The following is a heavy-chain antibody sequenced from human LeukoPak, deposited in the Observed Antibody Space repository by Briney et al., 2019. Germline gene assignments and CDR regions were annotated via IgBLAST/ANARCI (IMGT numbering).Heavy chain of an antibody. J-gene: IGHJ3*02. CDR1: GFTFSSYV. V-gene: IGHV3-30*02. CDR2: IRHDGSNK. Sequence: GGSLRLSCAASGFTFSSYVMHWVRQAPGKGLEWVAFIRHDGSNKYYADSVKGRFTISRDNSKNTLYLQMSSLRAEDTAVYYCAKEGQYCSSTSCYNPTDAFDIWGQGTMVTVSS. CDR3: AKEGQYCSSTSCYNPTDAFDI. D-gene: IGHD2-2*02.